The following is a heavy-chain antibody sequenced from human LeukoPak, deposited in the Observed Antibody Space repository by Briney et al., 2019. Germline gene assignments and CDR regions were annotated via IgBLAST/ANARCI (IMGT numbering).Heavy chain of an antibody. CDR3: ASNPLYITGTIDY. CDR1: GFTFSDYY. J-gene: IGHJ4*02. V-gene: IGHV3-11*06. CDR2: ISSSSSYT. D-gene: IGHD1-7*01. Sequence: GGSLRLSCAASGFTFSDYYMSWIGQAPGKGLEWVSYISSSSSYTNYADSVKGRFTISRDNAKNSLYLQMNSLRAEDTAVYYCASNPLYITGTIDYWGQGTLVTVSS.